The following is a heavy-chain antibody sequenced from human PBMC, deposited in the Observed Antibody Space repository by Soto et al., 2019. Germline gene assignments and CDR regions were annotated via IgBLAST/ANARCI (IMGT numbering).Heavy chain of an antibody. Sequence: EVQLVESGGGLVQPGGSLRLSCAASGFTFSSYWMHWVRQATGKGLVWVSRINSDGSSTSYADSVKGRFTISRDNAKLTLYLQMNSLRAADTAVYYCARVGRMVHGMDVWGQGTTFTVSS. J-gene: IGHJ6*02. CDR1: GFTFSSYW. CDR3: ARVGRMVHGMDV. D-gene: IGHD3-10*01. V-gene: IGHV3-74*01. CDR2: INSDGSST.